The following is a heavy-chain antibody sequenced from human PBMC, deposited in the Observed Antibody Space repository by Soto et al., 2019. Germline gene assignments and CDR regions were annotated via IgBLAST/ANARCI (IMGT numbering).Heavy chain of an antibody. CDR3: ARALGYSGYAGMDV. D-gene: IGHD5-12*01. V-gene: IGHV1-18*01. CDR1: GYTFTIYG. J-gene: IGHJ6*02. Sequence: QVQLVQSGGEVKKPGASVKVSCKASGYTFTIYGINWVRQAPGQGLEWMGWISPDNGNTNYAQKLQGRVTMTTDTGTSTAYMELRSLRSDDTDVYYCARALGYSGYAGMDVWGQGTTVTVSS. CDR2: ISPDNGNT.